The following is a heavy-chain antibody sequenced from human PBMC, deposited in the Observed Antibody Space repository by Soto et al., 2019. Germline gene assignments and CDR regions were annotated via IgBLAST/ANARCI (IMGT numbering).Heavy chain of an antibody. CDR1: GFTFSSDG. CDR3: AREYYDFWSGYPFDY. CDR2: IWYDGSNK. Sequence: PGGSLRLSCAASGFTFSSDGMHLVRQAPGKGLEWVAVIWYDGSNKYYADSVKGRFTISRDNSKNTLYLQMNSLRAEDTAVYYCAREYYDFWSGYPFDYWGQGTLVTVSS. D-gene: IGHD3-3*01. V-gene: IGHV3-33*01. J-gene: IGHJ4*02.